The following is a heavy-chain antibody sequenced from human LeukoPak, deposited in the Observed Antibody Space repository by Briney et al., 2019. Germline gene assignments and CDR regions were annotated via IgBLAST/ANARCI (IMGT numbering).Heavy chain of an antibody. V-gene: IGHV3-74*01. Sequence: GGSLRLSCAASGFTLSNYWMHWVRQAPGKGLVWVSRINIDGSSTSYADSVKGRFTISRDNAKNTLDLQMNSLRAEDTAVYYCARGHFWFDPWGQGTLVTVSS. CDR3: ARGHFWFDP. CDR2: INIDGSST. J-gene: IGHJ5*02. CDR1: GFTLSNYW.